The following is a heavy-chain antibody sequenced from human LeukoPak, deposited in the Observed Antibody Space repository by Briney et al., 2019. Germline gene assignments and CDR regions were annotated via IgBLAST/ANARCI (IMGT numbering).Heavy chain of an antibody. Sequence: ASVNVSCKVSGYTLTELSMRWVRQAPGKGLERRGGFDRENGETIYTQKFQGIVTTTEDTFTDTTYMNPNNLKYQKTAIYYRVKFAAGPDPYYPWGQGNLVNVSS. V-gene: IGHV1-24*01. CDR2: FDRENGET. CDR1: GYTLTELS. J-gene: IGHJ5*02. D-gene: IGHD6-25*01. CDR3: VKFAAGPDPYYP.